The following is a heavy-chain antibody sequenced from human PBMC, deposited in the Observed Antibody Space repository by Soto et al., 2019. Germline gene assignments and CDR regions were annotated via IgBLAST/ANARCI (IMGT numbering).Heavy chain of an antibody. J-gene: IGHJ4*02. CDR1: GGSISSGGYY. CDR2: IYYSGST. CDR3: ARDSGGSFLFDY. V-gene: IGHV4-31*03. Sequence: SVTLPLPCTVSGGSISSGGYYWSWIRQHPGKGLEWIGYIYYSGSTYYNPSLKSRVTISVDTSKNQFSLKLSSVTAADTAVYYCARDSGGSFLFDYLGQGTLVTVSS. D-gene: IGHD1-26*01.